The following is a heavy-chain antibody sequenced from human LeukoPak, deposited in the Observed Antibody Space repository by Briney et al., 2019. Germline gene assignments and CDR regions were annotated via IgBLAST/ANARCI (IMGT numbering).Heavy chain of an antibody. CDR3: AKDPYDFWSGPQYFQH. CDR1: GFILSSYG. D-gene: IGHD3-3*01. V-gene: IGHV3-30*02. CDR2: IRYDGSNK. J-gene: IGHJ1*01. Sequence: PGGSLRLSCAASGFILSSYGMHWVRQAPGKGLEWVAFIRYDGSNKYYADSVKGRFTISRDNSKNTLYLQMNSLRAEDTAVYYCAKDPYDFWSGPQYFQHWGQGTLVTVSS.